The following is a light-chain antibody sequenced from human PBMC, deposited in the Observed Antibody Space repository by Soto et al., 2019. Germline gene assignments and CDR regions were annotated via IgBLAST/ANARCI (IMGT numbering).Light chain of an antibody. J-gene: IGKJ5*01. CDR3: QQANSCTIT. Sequence: IQMTQSPASLSASVGDRVTITCRGSQGISSWLAWYQKTPGKAPNLXIYAASSLHSGVPSRFICSEAGTDCTRTISSLQPEDGAIDFCQQANSCTITFCQGTRLEIK. CDR2: AAS. V-gene: IGKV1-12*01. CDR1: QGISSW.